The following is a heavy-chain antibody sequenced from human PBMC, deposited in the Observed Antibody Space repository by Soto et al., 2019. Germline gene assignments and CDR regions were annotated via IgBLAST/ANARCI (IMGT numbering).Heavy chain of an antibody. CDR2: IYHSGST. D-gene: IGHD2-2*02. J-gene: IGHJ5*02. CDR3: ARGYCSSTSCYIWDNWFDP. Sequence: PSETLSLTCAFSCGSISSGGYSWSLIRQPPGKGPEWIGYIYHSGSTYYNPSLKSRVTISVDRSKNQFSLKLSSVTAADTAVYYCARGYCSSTSCYIWDNWFDPWGQGTLVTVSS. CDR1: CGSISSGGYS. V-gene: IGHV4-30-2*01.